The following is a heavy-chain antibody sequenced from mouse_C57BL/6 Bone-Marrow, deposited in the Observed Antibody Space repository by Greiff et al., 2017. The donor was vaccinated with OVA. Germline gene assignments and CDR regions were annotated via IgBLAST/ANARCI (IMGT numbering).Heavy chain of an antibody. D-gene: IGHD1-1*01. CDR2: IDPSDSYT. CDR3: AREITVVAYWYFDV. J-gene: IGHJ1*03. V-gene: IGHV1-69*01. CDR1: GYTFTSYW. Sequence: QVQLQQPGAELVMPGASVKLSCKASGYTFTSYWMHWVKQRPGQGLEWIGEIDPSDSYTNYNQKFKGKSTLTVDKSSSTAYMQLSSLTSEDSAVYYCAREITVVAYWYFDVWGTGTTVTVSS.